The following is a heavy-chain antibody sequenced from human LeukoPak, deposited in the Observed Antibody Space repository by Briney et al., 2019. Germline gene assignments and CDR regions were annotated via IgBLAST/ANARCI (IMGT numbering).Heavy chain of an antibody. J-gene: IGHJ4*02. CDR1: GFTFSSYG. Sequence: GGTLRLSCAASGFTFSSYGMSWVRQAPGEGLEWVSAISGSGGSTYYADSVKGRFTISRDNSKNTLYLQMNSLRAEDTAVYYCAKVVSSGWYGRYDYWGQGTLVTVSS. V-gene: IGHV3-23*01. CDR3: AKVVSSGWYGRYDY. D-gene: IGHD6-19*01. CDR2: ISGSGGST.